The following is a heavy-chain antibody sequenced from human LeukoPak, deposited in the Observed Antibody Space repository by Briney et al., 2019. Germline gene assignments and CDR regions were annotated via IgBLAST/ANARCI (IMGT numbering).Heavy chain of an antibody. V-gene: IGHV3-33*01. D-gene: IGHD6-19*01. CDR2: IWSDGSRK. Sequence: GGSLRLSCAASGFKFNGYGMQWVRQAPSKGLEWVAVIWSDGSRKYYADSVKGRFTISRDNSKNTLYLQMSGLSADDTAVYYCARALYSGAWYGHDYWGQGNLVTVSS. CDR1: GFKFNGYG. CDR3: ARALYSGAWYGHDY. J-gene: IGHJ4*02.